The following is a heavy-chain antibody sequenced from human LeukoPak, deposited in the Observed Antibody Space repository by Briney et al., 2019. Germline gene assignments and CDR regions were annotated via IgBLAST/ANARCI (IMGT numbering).Heavy chain of an antibody. D-gene: IGHD6-13*01. CDR2: IKQDGSEK. CDR1: GGSISSYY. Sequence: ETLSLTCTVSGGSISSYYWSWIRQPPGKGLEWVANIKQDGSEKYYVDSVKGRFTISRDNAKNSLYLQMNSLRAEDTAVYYCARFKRLVQGGPYFDYWGQGTLVTVSS. J-gene: IGHJ4*02. V-gene: IGHV3-7*01. CDR3: ARFKRLVQGGPYFDY.